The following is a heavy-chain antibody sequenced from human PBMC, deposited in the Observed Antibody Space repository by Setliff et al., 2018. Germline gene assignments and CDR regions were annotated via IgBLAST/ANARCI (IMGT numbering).Heavy chain of an antibody. V-gene: IGHV4-31*03. J-gene: IGHJ4*02. CDR2: IYYSGST. CDR1: GGSISSGGYY. CDR3: AREPYDYIWGSYRSPYFDH. Sequence: SETLSLTCTVSGGSISSGGYYWSWIRQHPGKGLEWIGYIYYSGSTYYNPSLKSRVTISVDTSKNQFSLKLSSVTAADTAVYYCAREPYDYIWGSYRSPYFDHWGQGALVTVSS. D-gene: IGHD3-16*02.